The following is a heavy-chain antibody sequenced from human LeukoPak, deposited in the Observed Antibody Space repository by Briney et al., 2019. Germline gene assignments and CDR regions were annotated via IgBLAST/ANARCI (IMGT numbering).Heavy chain of an antibody. D-gene: IGHD1-26*01. J-gene: IGHJ4*02. Sequence: ASVKVSCKASGYTFTDYDINWVRQATGQGLEWMGWMNPNSGVTGYAQKFQGRVSMTGDTSVSTAYMELSSLRSEDTAVYFCARGPIYPKSGDYPNYYCDYWGQGTLVTVSS. CDR3: ARGPIYPKSGDYPNYYCDY. CDR2: MNPNSGVT. V-gene: IGHV1-8*01. CDR1: GYTFTDYD.